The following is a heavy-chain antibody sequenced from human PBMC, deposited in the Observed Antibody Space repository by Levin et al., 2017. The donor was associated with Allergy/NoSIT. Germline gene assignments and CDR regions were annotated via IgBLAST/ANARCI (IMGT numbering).Heavy chain of an antibody. D-gene: IGHD6-19*01. J-gene: IGHJ5*02. V-gene: IGHV3-15*01. CDR1: GFTFSNAW. Sequence: GGSLRLSCAASGFTFSNAWMTWVRQAPGKGLEWVGRIKSKTDGGTTDFSAPVKGRFTISRDDSKNTLYLQMNSLKTEDTAVYYCTTVTVAGPYGGYNWFDPWGQGTLVTVSS. CDR2: IKSKTDGGTT. CDR3: TTVTVAGPYGGYNWFDP.